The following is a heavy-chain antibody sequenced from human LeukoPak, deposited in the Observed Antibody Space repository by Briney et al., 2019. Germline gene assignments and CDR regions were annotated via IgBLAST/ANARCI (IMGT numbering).Heavy chain of an antibody. V-gene: IGHV3-66*01. D-gene: IGHD2-21*02. CDR3: VGSAPIVVATAAFDC. CDR1: GFPVTTKD. J-gene: IGHJ4*02. CDR2: TYSGGST. Sequence: GGSLRLSCAASGFPVTTKDMTWIRQAPGKGLEWVSVTYSGGSTFFADFVNGRFSISRDQSQNTLYLQMNSLRAEDTAVYYCVGSAPIVVATAAFDCWGQGTLVTVSS.